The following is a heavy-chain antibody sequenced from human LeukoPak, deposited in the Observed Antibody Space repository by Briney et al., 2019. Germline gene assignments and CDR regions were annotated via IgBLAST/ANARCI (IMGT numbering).Heavy chain of an antibody. CDR2: IYPGDSDT. V-gene: IGHV5-51*01. D-gene: IGHD1-26*01. CDR3: ARRSGNYVDY. J-gene: IGHJ4*02. CDR1: GYSFTSYW. Sequence: GESLKISCKASGYSFTSYWISWVRQMPGKGLEYMGIIYPGDSDTKYSPSFQGQVTISADTSISTAYLQWSSLKASDTAMYYCARRSGNYVDYWGQGTLVTVSS.